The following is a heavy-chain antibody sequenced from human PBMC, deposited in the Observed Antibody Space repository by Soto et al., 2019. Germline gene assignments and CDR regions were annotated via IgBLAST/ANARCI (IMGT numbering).Heavy chain of an antibody. CDR1: GFTFSSYS. V-gene: IGHV3-21*01. J-gene: IGHJ3*02. D-gene: IGHD2-8*01. CDR3: AREAIVLMVYAQRDAFDI. CDR2: ISSSSSYI. Sequence: PGGSLRLSCAASGFTFSSYSMNWVRQAPGKGLEWVSSISSSSSYIYYADSVKGRFTISRDNAKNSLYLQMNSLRAEDTAVYYCAREAIVLMVYAQRDAFDIWGQGTMVTVSS.